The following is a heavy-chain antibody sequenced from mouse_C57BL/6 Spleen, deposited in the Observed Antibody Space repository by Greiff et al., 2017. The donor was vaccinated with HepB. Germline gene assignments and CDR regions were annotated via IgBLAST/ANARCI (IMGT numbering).Heavy chain of an antibody. CDR3: ARGLTGAMDY. V-gene: IGHV1-18*01. CDR1: GYTFTDYN. Sequence: VQLKQSGPELVKPGASVKIPCKASGYTFTDYNMDWVKQSHGKSLEWIGDINPNNGGTNYNQKFKGKATLTVDKSSSPAYMELRSLTSEDTAVYYCARGLTGAMDYWGQGTSVTVSS. CDR2: INPNNGGT. D-gene: IGHD4-1*01. J-gene: IGHJ4*01.